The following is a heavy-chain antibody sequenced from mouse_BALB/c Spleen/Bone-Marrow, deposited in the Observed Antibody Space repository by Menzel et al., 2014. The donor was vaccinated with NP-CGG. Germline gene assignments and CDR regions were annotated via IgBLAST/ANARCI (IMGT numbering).Heavy chain of an antibody. CDR2: IHPYNGDT. Sequence: EVQLQHSGPELVKPGASVKLSCRASGFSFTDYFINWVKQSHGKSLEWIGRIHPYNGDTFYNQKFKVKATLTVDKSSNTARMELLSLTSEDSAVYYCGRYGYDAMDFWGQGTSVTVSS. J-gene: IGHJ4*01. CDR1: GFSFTDYF. D-gene: IGHD1-1*02. CDR3: GRYGYDAMDF. V-gene: IGHV1-37*01.